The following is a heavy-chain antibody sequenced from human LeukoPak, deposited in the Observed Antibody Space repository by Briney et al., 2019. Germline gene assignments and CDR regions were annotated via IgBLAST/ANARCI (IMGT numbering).Heavy chain of an antibody. CDR3: ARDDTDFIFFDY. CDR2: ISTYNGNT. CDR1: GYTFSGYY. J-gene: IGHJ4*02. D-gene: IGHD3-22*01. V-gene: IGHV1-18*04. Sequence: ASVKVSCKASGYTFSGYYIHWVRQAPGQGLEWMGWISTYNGNTNYAQNLQGRVTMTTDTSTSTAYMELRSLRSDDTAVYYCARDDTDFIFFDYWGQGTLVTVSS.